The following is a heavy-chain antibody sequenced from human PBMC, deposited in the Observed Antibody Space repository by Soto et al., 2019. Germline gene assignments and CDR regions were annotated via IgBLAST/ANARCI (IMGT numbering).Heavy chain of an antibody. J-gene: IGHJ6*02. CDR2: ITNTGETI. CDR3: ARDGDRGYDMDV. V-gene: IGHV3-48*02. CDR1: GFTFSTYN. Sequence: EVQMVESGGGLVQPGGSLRLSCAGSGFTFSTYNMDWVRQAPGKGLEWISYITNTGETIYYAASVRGRFTIFRDNAKNALFLQMNSLRDEETDVYYCARDGDRGYDMDVWGQGTTVTVSS.